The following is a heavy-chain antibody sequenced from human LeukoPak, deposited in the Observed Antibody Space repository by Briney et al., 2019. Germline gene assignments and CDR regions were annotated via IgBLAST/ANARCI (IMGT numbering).Heavy chain of an antibody. D-gene: IGHD2-2*01. V-gene: IGHV3-23*01. CDR3: AKDRGAVVPAGFDY. Sequence: PGGSLRLSCAASGFTFSSYAMSWVRQTPGKGLEWVSAISGSGGSTYYADSVKGRFTISRDNSKNTLYLQVNSLRAEDTAVYYCAKDRGAVVPAGFDYWGQGTLVTVSS. CDR2: ISGSGGST. J-gene: IGHJ4*02. CDR1: GFTFSSYA.